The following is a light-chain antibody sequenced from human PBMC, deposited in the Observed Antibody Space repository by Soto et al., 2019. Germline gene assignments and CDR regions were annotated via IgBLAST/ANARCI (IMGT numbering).Light chain of an antibody. CDR1: QSVSSN. CDR3: QQYNKWPTYT. V-gene: IGKV3-15*01. Sequence: EIVMTQSPANLSVSPGERATLSCRASQSVSSNLAWYQQKPGQGPRLLIYGASTVATSIPARFSGSGSGTEFPITINSLQSEDVAVYYCQQYNKWPTYTFGQGTKLEIK. J-gene: IGKJ2*01. CDR2: GAS.